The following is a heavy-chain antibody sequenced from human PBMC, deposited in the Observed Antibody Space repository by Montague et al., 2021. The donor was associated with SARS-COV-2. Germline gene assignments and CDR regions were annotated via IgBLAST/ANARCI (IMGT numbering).Heavy chain of an antibody. CDR3: ARGEGGSYYAYFDY. CDR1: GFTFSSYA. V-gene: IGHV3-30*04. CDR2: ISYDGSNK. J-gene: IGHJ4*02. Sequence: SRRLSCAASGFTFSSYAMHWVRQAPGKGLEWVAVISYDGSNKYYADSVKGRFTISRDNSKNTLYLQMNSLRAEDTAVYYCARGEGGSYYAYFDYWGQGTLVTVSS. D-gene: IGHD1-26*01.